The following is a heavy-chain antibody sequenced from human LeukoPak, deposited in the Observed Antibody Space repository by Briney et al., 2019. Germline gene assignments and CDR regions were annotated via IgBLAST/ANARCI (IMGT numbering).Heavy chain of an antibody. J-gene: IGHJ4*02. D-gene: IGHD6-19*01. Sequence: GGSLRLSCAASGFTFSSYGMHWVRQASGKGLEWVAVISYDGSNKYYADSVKGRFTISRDNSKNTLYLQMNSLRAEDTAVYYCAREAGGDYWGQGTLVTVSS. CDR1: GFTFSSYG. CDR3: AREAGGDY. CDR2: ISYDGSNK. V-gene: IGHV3-30*19.